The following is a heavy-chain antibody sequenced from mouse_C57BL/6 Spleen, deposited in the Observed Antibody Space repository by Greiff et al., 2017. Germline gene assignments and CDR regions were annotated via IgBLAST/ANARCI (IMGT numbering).Heavy chain of an antibody. V-gene: IGHV1-69*01. D-gene: IGHD1-1*01. CDR2: IDPSDSYT. Sequence: VQLQQPGAELVMPGASVKLSCKASGYTFTSYWMHWVKQRPGQGLEWIGEIDPSDSYTNYNQKFKGKSTLTVDKSSSTAYMQLSSLTSEDSAVYYCARKEIYYGSFYAMDYWGQGTSVTVSS. J-gene: IGHJ4*01. CDR1: GYTFTSYW. CDR3: ARKEIYYGSFYAMDY.